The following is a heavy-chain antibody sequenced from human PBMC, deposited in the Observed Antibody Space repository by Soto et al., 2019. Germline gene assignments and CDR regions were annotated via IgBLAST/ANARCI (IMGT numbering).Heavy chain of an antibody. CDR3: WGYPYYYYYGMDV. CDR2: ISYDGSNK. CDR1: GFTFSSYG. V-gene: IGHV3-30*03. J-gene: IGHJ6*02. D-gene: IGHD5-18*01. Sequence: GGSLRLSCASSGFTFSSYGIHLVRQAPGKGLCWVAVISYDGSNKYYADSVKGRFTISRDNSKNTLYLQMNSMRAEDTAVYYCWGYPYYYYYGMDVWGQGTTVTVSS.